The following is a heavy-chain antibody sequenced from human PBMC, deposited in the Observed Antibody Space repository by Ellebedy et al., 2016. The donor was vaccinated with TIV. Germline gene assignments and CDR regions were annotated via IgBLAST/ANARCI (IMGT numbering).Heavy chain of an antibody. CDR1: GYTFTSYG. Sequence: ASVKVSCKASGYTFTSYGISWVRQAPGQGLEWMGWIIPIFDTVNYAQKFQGRVTITADESTSTAYMDLSSLRSEDTAVYYCAREVVGVTAGGGMDVWGQGTTVTVSS. J-gene: IGHJ6*02. D-gene: IGHD1-26*01. CDR3: AREVVGVTAGGGMDV. V-gene: IGHV1-69*13. CDR2: IIPIFDTV.